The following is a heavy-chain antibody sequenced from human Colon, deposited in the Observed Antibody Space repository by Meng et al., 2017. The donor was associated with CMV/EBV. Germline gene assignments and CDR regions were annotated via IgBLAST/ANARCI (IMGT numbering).Heavy chain of an antibody. Sequence: GDGVSSCFATWSWIKQSPGIGLEWLGRTYYRCKWYSDSAVSMKSRITVNPDTSKNQFSLQLNFVTPEDTAVYFCARAIGGSYSSFDHWGQGTLVTVSS. V-gene: IGHV6-1*01. D-gene: IGHD1-26*01. J-gene: IGHJ5*02. CDR1: GDGVSSCFAT. CDR2: TYYRCKWYS. CDR3: ARAIGGSYSSFDH.